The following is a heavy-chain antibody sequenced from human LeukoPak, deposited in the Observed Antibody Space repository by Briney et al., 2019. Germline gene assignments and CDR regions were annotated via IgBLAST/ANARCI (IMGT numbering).Heavy chain of an antibody. CDR1: GYTFTGYY. V-gene: IGHV1-2*02. J-gene: IGHJ4*02. CDR3: AREYYGSGSDSSYYFDY. D-gene: IGHD3-10*01. CDR2: INPNSGGT. Sequence: ASVKVSCKASGYTFTGYYMHWVRQAPGQGLEWMGWINPNSGGTNYAQKFQGRVTMTRDASISTAYMELSRLRSDDTAVYYCAREYYGSGSDSSYYFDYWGQGTLVTVSS.